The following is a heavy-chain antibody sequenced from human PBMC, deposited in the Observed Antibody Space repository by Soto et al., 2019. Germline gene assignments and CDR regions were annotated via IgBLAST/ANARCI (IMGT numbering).Heavy chain of an antibody. V-gene: IGHV1-69*13. CDR3: ASDSYGYAPSDY. J-gene: IGHJ4*02. Sequence: GASVKVSCKASGGTFSSYAISWVRQAPGQGLEWMGGIIPIFGKANYAQKFQGRVTITADESTSPAYMELSSLRSEDTAVYYCASDSYGYAPSDYWGQGTRVTVSS. CDR1: GGTFSSYA. D-gene: IGHD5-18*01. CDR2: IIPIFGKA.